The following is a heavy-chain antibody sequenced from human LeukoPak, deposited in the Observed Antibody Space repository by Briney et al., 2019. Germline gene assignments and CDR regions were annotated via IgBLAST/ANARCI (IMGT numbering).Heavy chain of an antibody. Sequence: ASVKVSCKASGYTFTGYYMHWVRQATGQGLEWMGWMNPNSGNTGYAQKFQGRVTMTRNTSISTAYMELSSLRSEDTAVYYCARAYSNYVYYYYGMDVWGQGTTVTVSS. J-gene: IGHJ6*02. CDR3: ARAYSNYVYYYYGMDV. D-gene: IGHD4-4*01. CDR2: MNPNSGNT. CDR1: GYTFTGYY. V-gene: IGHV1-8*02.